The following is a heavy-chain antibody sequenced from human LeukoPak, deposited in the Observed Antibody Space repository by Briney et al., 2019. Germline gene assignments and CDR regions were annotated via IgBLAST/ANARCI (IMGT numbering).Heavy chain of an antibody. CDR1: GGSISSYS. V-gene: IGHV4-59*01. J-gene: IGHJ6*02. Sequence: KPSETLSLTCTVSGGSISSYSWSWIRQPPGKGLEWIGYISYSGSTNYNPSLKSRVTISVDTSKNQFSLKLSSVTAADTAVYYCARVSSSGYYTYYYGMDVWGQGTTVTVSS. D-gene: IGHD3-22*01. CDR2: ISYSGST. CDR3: ARVSSSGYYTYYYGMDV.